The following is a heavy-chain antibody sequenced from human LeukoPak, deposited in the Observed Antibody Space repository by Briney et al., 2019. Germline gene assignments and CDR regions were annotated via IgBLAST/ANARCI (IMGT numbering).Heavy chain of an antibody. CDR2: IYPGDSDT. V-gene: IGHV5-51*01. J-gene: IGHJ3*02. D-gene: IGHD6-13*01. CDR1: GYSFTTYW. CDR3: ASGAGIAAPGTYDAFDI. Sequence: GESLKISCKGSGYSFTTYWIGWVRQMPGKGLESMGIIYPGDSDTKYSPSFQGQVTILADRSISTAYLQWSSLKASDTAMYYCASGAGIAAPGTYDAFDIWGQGTMVTVSS.